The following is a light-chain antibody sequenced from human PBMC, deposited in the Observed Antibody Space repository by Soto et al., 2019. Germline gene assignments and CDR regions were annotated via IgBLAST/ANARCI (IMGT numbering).Light chain of an antibody. CDR2: SEY. CDR3: QLYSIWTLT. J-gene: IGKJ4*01. V-gene: IGKV3-15*01. CDR1: QSVTNSY. Sequence: EIVLKQSPVTLSVPRGQIATLFFSASQSVTNSYLAWYQQKSSQATRLLIFSEYTRAAGSPARFSGSGSGTEFTLTLSSLLSEDCAVYYGQLYSIWTLTSG.